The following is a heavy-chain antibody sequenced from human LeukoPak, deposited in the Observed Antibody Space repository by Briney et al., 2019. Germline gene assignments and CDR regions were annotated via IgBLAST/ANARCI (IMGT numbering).Heavy chain of an antibody. CDR3: ARGRLKGLDV. V-gene: IGHV4-59*12. J-gene: IGHJ6*02. CDR2: IFYTGST. Sequence: TSETLSLTCTVSGGSINSYYWSWIRQPPGKGLEWIGSIFYTGSTYYNASLKSRVTISVGTSKNQFSLKLSSVTAADTAVYYCARGRLKGLDVWGQGTTVTVSS. D-gene: IGHD2-21*01. CDR1: GGSINSYY.